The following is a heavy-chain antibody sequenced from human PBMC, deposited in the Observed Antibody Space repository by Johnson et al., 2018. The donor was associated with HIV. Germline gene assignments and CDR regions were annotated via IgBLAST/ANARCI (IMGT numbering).Heavy chain of an antibody. CDR1: GFTVSSNY. D-gene: IGHD3-10*01. Sequence: VQLVESGGGLVQPGGSLRLSCAVSGFTVSSNYITWVRQAPGTGLEWISVIYSGGDTYYADSVKGRFTISRDDSKNTLYLQMNRLTAEDTAVYYCARAPGFSRAFDIWGQGTMVTVSS. V-gene: IGHV3-66*01. J-gene: IGHJ3*02. CDR2: IYSGGDT. CDR3: ARAPGFSRAFDI.